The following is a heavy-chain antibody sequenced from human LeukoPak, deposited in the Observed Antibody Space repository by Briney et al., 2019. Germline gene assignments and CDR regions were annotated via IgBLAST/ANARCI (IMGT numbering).Heavy chain of an antibody. J-gene: IGHJ6*03. CDR1: GFTFSSYG. CDR3: PKGYGWDASYYYYYIDV. CDR2: IRYDGSNK. D-gene: IGHD2-8*02. V-gene: IGHV3-30*02. Sequence: GGSLRLSCAASGFTFSSYGVHWVRQAPGKGLEWVAFIRYDGSNKYYAESVKGRFIISRDNSKNTLYLQMTSLRAEDTAVYYCPKGYGWDASYYYYYIDVWGKGTTVTISS.